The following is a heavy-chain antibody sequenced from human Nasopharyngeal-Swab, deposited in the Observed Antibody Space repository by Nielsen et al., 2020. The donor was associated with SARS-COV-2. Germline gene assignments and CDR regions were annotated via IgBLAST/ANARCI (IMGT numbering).Heavy chain of an antibody. CDR3: ARHAGDFWAFDI. D-gene: IGHD7-27*01. V-gene: IGHV3-30*03. J-gene: IGHJ3*02. CDR2: ISYDGSNK. Sequence: GGSLRLSCAASGFTFSSYGMHWVRQAPGKGLEWVAVISYDGSNKYYADSVKGRFTISRDNSKNTLYLQMNSLRAEDTAVYYCARHAGDFWAFDIWGQGIMVTVSS. CDR1: GFTFSSYG.